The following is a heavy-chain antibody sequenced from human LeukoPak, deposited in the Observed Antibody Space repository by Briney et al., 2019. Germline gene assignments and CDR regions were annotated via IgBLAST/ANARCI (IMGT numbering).Heavy chain of an antibody. CDR3: ASSHSDYYDSSGYYFDY. D-gene: IGHD3-22*01. V-gene: IGHV1-69*06. CDR2: IIPIFGTA. J-gene: IGHJ4*02. CDR1: GGTFISYA. Sequence: GASVKVSCKASGGTFISYAISWVRQAPGQGLEWMGGIIPIFGTANYAQKFQGRVTITADKSTSTAYMELSSLRSEDTAVYYCASSHSDYYDSSGYYFDYWGQGTLVTVSS.